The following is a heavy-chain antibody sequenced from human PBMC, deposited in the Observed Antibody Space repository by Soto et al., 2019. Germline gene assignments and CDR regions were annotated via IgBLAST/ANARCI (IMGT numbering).Heavy chain of an antibody. CDR2: INPGGGAA. J-gene: IGHJ4*02. D-gene: IGHD4-4*01. CDR3: ARAYSGNLSPDY. CDR1: GYTFTSHS. Sequence: ASVKVSCKASGYTFTSHSMHWVRHAPGQGLDWMGIINPGGGAATYTQKPQGRVTLTRDTSMTTVYMELSSLRSEDTAVYYCARAYSGNLSPDYWGQGTLVTVSS. V-gene: IGHV1-46*01.